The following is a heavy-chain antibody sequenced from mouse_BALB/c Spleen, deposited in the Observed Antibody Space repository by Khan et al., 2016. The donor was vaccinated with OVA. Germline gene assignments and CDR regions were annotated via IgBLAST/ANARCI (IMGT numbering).Heavy chain of an antibody. V-gene: IGHV2-3*01. J-gene: IGHJ1*01. Sequence: QVQLKESGPGLVAPSQSLSITCTVSGFSLISYGVSWIRQPPGKGLEWLGVIWGDGSTNYHSALRSRLSISKDNSKSQVFLKLNSPQTDDTATYXCAKPRRYWYFDGWGAGTTVTVSS. CDR3: AKPRRYWYFDG. CDR1: GFSLISYG. CDR2: IWGDGST.